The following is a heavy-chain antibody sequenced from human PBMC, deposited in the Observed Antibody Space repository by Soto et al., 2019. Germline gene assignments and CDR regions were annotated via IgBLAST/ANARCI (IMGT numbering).Heavy chain of an antibody. CDR3: ARAKYSSSFSYYYYGMDV. Sequence: SETLSLTCAVYGGSFSGYYWSCIRQPPGKGLEWIGEINHSGSTNYNPSLKSRVTISVDTSKNQFSLKLSSVTAADTAVYYCARAKYSSSFSYYYYGMDVWGQGTTVTVSS. D-gene: IGHD6-13*01. CDR2: INHSGST. CDR1: GGSFSGYY. J-gene: IGHJ6*02. V-gene: IGHV4-34*01.